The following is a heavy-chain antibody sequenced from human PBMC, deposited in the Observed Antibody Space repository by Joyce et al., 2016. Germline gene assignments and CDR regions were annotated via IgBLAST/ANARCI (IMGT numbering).Heavy chain of an antibody. CDR3: ARYDVDYEGYFDL. Sequence: QVQLVQSGTEVKKPGSSVKVSCEFSGGTFGTYAVAWVRQAPGKGLEWVGGIVPLHDLKKHAQMCQGRVTITADESTDTVYMELRSLTFGDTAVYYCARYDVDYEGYFDLWGRGTLVTVSS. CDR1: GGTFGTYA. J-gene: IGHJ2*01. CDR2: IVPLHDLK. V-gene: IGHV1-69*01. D-gene: IGHD4-17*01.